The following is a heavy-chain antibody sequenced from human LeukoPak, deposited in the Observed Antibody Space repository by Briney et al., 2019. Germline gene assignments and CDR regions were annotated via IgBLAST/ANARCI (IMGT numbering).Heavy chain of an antibody. J-gene: IGHJ4*02. Sequence: PSETLSLTCTVSGYSISSGYYWTWFRQPPGKGLEWIGYIYYTGSTNYNPSLDSRVTISVDMSKNQVSLNLEYVTAADTAVYYCARGYFDWFLDNWGRGTLVTVSS. CDR1: GYSISSGYY. CDR2: IYYTGST. D-gene: IGHD3-9*01. CDR3: ARGYFDWFLDN. V-gene: IGHV4-61*01.